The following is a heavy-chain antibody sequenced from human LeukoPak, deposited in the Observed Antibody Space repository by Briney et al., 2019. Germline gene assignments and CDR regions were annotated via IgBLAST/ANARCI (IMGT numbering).Heavy chain of an antibody. Sequence: SETLSLTCTVSGGSISSYYWSWIRQPPGKGLEWIGYIYYSGSTNYNPSLKSRVTISVDTSKNQFSLKLSSVTAADTAVYYCARDGGRDYYDSSGHYYYYGMDVWGQGTTVTVSS. CDR2: IYYSGST. V-gene: IGHV4-59*01. J-gene: IGHJ6*02. CDR3: ARDGGRDYYDSSGHYYYYGMDV. D-gene: IGHD3-22*01. CDR1: GGSISSYY.